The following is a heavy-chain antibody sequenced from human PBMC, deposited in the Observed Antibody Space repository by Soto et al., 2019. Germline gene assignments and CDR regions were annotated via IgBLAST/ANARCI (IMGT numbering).Heavy chain of an antibody. V-gene: IGHV4-4*02. CDR3: ATAVAGDDFDY. CDR2: IYRRGTT. CDR1: GGSISNSNW. D-gene: IGHD5-12*01. Sequence: QVQLQESGPGLVKPSGTLSLTCVVSGGSISNSNWWTWVRQPPGKGLEWIGEIYRRGTTDYNPSLKSRLNISVDKSKKQFSLNLSSVTAADTAVYYCATAVAGDDFDYWGQGTLVTVSS. J-gene: IGHJ4*02.